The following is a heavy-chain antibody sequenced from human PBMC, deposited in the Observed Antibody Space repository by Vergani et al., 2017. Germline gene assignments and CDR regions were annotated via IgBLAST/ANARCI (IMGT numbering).Heavy chain of an antibody. J-gene: IGHJ4*02. V-gene: IGHV4-38-2*01. Sequence: QVQLQESGPGLVKPSETLSLICDVFDFISNGHYWGWIRQPPGKGLEWIGSIYHSGSTYYNPSLKSRVTISVDTSKNQFSLKLSSVTAADTAVYYCARGRSATVTTDYWGQGTLVTVSS. D-gene: IGHD4-17*01. CDR3: ARGRSATVTTDY. CDR2: IYHSGST. CDR1: DFISNGHY.